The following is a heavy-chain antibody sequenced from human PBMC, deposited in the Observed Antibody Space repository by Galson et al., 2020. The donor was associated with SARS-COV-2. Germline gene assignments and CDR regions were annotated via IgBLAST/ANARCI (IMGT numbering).Heavy chain of an antibody. CDR2: ITASGDVT. CDR3: ARGYNCPYH. D-gene: IGHD1-1*01. Sequence: GESLKISCAASGFTFSSYPVTWVRQAPGKGLEWVPAITASGDVTYYADSVKGRFTISRDNSKNTVYLQMNSLRAEDSAVYYCARGYNCPYHWGQGTLITVSS. J-gene: IGHJ5*02. V-gene: IGHV3-23*01. CDR1: GFTFSSYP.